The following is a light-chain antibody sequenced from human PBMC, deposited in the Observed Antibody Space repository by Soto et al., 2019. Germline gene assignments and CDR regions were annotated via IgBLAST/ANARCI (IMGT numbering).Light chain of an antibody. J-gene: IGLJ1*01. V-gene: IGLV2-14*01. Sequence: QSALTQPASVSGSPGQSIPISCTGTSSDVGGYNYVSWYQQHPGKAPQLMIYDVSNRPSVVSNRFSGSKSGNTASLTISGLQAEDEADYYCSSYTSSRTPYVFGTGTKLTVL. CDR3: SSYTSSRTPYV. CDR2: DVS. CDR1: SSDVGGYNY.